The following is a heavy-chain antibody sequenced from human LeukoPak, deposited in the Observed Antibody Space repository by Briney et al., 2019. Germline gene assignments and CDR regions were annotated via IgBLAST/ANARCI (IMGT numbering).Heavy chain of an antibody. CDR1: GFTFSRYA. V-gene: IGHV3-30-3*01. Sequence: PGRSLRLSCAASGFTFSRYAMHWVRQAPGKGLEWVAVISYDGSNKYYADSVKGRFTISRDNSKNTLYLQMNSLRAEDTAVYYCAKDIRTSDAFDIWGQGTMVTVSS. D-gene: IGHD1-14*01. J-gene: IGHJ3*02. CDR3: AKDIRTSDAFDI. CDR2: ISYDGSNK.